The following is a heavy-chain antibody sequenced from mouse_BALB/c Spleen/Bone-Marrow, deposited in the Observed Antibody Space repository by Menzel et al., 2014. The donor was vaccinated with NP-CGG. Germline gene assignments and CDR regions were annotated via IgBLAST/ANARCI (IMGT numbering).Heavy chain of an antibody. J-gene: IGHJ3*01. D-gene: IGHD2-4*01. Sequence: EVKGVESGAELVKPGASVKLSCTASGFNIKDTYMHWVKQRPEQGLEWIGRIDPANGNTKYDPKFQGKATITADTSSNTAYLQLSSLTSEDTAVYYCARRGRYYDYDAWFAYWGQGTLVTVSA. CDR3: ARRGRYYDYDAWFAY. V-gene: IGHV14-3*02. CDR2: IDPANGNT. CDR1: GFNIKDTY.